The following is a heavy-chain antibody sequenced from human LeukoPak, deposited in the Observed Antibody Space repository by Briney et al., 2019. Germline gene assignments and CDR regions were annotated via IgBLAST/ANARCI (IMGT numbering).Heavy chain of an antibody. J-gene: IGHJ4*02. CDR2: IKQDGSEK. D-gene: IGHD3-9*01. CDR3: ASASYYDILTGYSEYYFDY. Sequence: GGSLRLSCAASGFTFSTYWMSWVRQAPGKGLEWVANIKQDGSEKYYVDSVKGRFTISRDNAENSLYLQMNSLRAEDTAVYYCASASYYDILTGYSEYYFDYWGQGTLVTVSS. V-gene: IGHV3-7*01. CDR1: GFTFSTYW.